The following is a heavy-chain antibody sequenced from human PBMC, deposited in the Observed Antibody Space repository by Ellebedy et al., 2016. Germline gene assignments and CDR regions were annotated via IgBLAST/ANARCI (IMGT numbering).Heavy chain of an antibody. Sequence: ASVKVSXXASGYTFTSYGISWVRQAPGQGLEWMGWISAYNGNTNYAQKLQGRVTMTTDTSTSTAYMELRSLRSDDTAVYYCARGTRVRFPNAFDIWGQGTMVTVSS. CDR1: GYTFTSYG. V-gene: IGHV1-18*01. D-gene: IGHD3-3*01. CDR3: ARGTRVRFPNAFDI. CDR2: ISAYNGNT. J-gene: IGHJ3*02.